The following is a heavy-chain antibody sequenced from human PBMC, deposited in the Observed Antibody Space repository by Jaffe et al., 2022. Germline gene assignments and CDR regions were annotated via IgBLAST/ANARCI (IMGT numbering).Heavy chain of an antibody. CDR3: ARRAPYCSSTSCYMDV. J-gene: IGHJ6*04. V-gene: IGHV4-38-2*01. CDR1: GYSISSGYY. CDR2: IYHSGST. D-gene: IGHD2-2*01. Sequence: QVQLQESGPGLVKPSETLSLTCAVSGYSISSGYYWGWIRQPPGKGLEWIGSIYHSGSTYYNPSLKSRVTISVDTSKNQFSLKLSSVTAADTAVYYCARRAPYCSSTSCYMDVWGKGTTVTVSS.